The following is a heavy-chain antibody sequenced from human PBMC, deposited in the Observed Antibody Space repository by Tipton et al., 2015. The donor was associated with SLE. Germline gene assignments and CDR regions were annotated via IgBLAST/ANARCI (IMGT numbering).Heavy chain of an antibody. CDR2: IYHSGST. CDR3: ARDRSISWFYY. Sequence: GLVKPSETLSLTCAVSGYSISSGYYWGWIRQPPGKGLEWIGSIYHSGSTYYNPSLKSRVTISVDTSKKQFTLELVSVTAADTAVYYCARDRSISWFYYWGQGTLVTVSS. CDR1: GYSISSGYY. V-gene: IGHV4-38-2*02. D-gene: IGHD2-21*01. J-gene: IGHJ4*02.